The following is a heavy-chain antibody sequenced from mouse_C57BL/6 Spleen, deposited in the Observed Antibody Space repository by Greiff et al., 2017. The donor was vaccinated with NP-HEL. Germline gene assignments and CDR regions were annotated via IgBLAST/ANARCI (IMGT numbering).Heavy chain of an antibody. D-gene: IGHD2-10*02. Sequence: EVKLVESGPGLVKPSQSLSLTCSVTGYSITSGYYWNWIRQFPGNKLEWMGYISYDGSNNYNPSLKNRISITRDTSKNQFFLKLNSVTTEDTATYYCARLGWSRGILDYWGQGTTLTVSS. CDR1: GYSITSGYY. V-gene: IGHV3-6*01. J-gene: IGHJ2*01. CDR2: ISYDGSN. CDR3: ARLGWSRGILDY.